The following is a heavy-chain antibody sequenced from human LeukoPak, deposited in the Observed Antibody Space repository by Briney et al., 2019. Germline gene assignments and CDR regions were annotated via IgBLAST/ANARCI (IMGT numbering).Heavy chain of an antibody. J-gene: IGHJ5*02. Sequence: PSETLSLTCAVYGGSFSGYYWSWIRQPPGKGLEWIGEINHSGSTNYNPSLKSRVTISVDTSKNQFSLKLSSVTAADTAVYYCARVPRYYYDSSGSDRWGQGALVTVSS. CDR3: ARVPRYYYDSSGSDR. D-gene: IGHD3-22*01. V-gene: IGHV4-34*01. CDR1: GGSFSGYY. CDR2: INHSGST.